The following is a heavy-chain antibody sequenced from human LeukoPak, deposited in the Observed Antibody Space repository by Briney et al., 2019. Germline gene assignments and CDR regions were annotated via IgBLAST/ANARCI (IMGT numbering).Heavy chain of an antibody. J-gene: IGHJ4*02. V-gene: IGHV3-23*01. CDR1: GLSFRNYA. D-gene: IGHD6-19*01. CDR3: TRVIVAVPGYFDYFDF. CDR2: LRGNDEK. Sequence: GGSLRLSCAASGLSFRNYAMSWARQAPARGPEWVASLRGNDEKFYADSVRGRFILSRDNARNALYLQMNSLRVEDTAVYYCTRVIVAVPGYFDYFDFWGQGALVTVSS.